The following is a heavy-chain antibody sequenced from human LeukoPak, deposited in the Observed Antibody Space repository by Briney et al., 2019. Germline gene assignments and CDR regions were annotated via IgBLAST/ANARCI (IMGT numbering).Heavy chain of an antibody. CDR3: ARQRVHSSGWYDAFDI. V-gene: IGHV5-51*01. CDR1: GYSFTSYW. D-gene: IGHD6-19*01. CDR2: IYPGDSDT. Sequence: GESLKISCKGSGYSFTSYWIGWVRQMPGKGLEWMGIIYPGDSDTRYSPSFQGQVTISADKSISTAYLQWSSLKASDTAMYYCARQRVHSSGWYDAFDIWAKGQWSPSLQ. J-gene: IGHJ3*02.